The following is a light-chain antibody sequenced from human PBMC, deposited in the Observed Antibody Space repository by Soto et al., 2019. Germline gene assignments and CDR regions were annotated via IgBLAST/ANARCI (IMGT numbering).Light chain of an antibody. CDR2: LNSDGSH. V-gene: IGLV4-69*01. J-gene: IGLJ2*01. CDR3: QTWGTGIVV. CDR1: SGHSSYA. Sequence: QLVLTQSPSASASLGASVKLTCTLSSGHSSYAIAWHQQQPEKGPRYLMKLNSDGSHSKGDGIPDRFSGSSSGAERYLTISSLQSEDEVDYYCQTWGTGIVVFGGGTKLTVL.